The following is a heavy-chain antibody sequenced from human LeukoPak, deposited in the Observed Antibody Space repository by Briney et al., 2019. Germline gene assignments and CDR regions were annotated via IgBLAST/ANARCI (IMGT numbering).Heavy chain of an antibody. J-gene: IGHJ3*02. V-gene: IGHV4-39*02. Sequence: SETLSLTCTVSGGSISSSSYYWGWIRQPPGKGLEWIGSIYYSGSTYYNPSLKSRVTISVDTSKNHFSLKLSSMTAADTAVYYCARAYYYDSSGYLSHDAFDIWGQGTMVTVSS. CDR2: IYYSGST. D-gene: IGHD3-22*01. CDR3: ARAYYYDSSGYLSHDAFDI. CDR1: GGSISSSSYY.